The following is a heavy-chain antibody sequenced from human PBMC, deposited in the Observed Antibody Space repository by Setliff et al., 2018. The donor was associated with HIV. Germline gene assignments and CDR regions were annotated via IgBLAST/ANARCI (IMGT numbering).Heavy chain of an antibody. CDR1: GYSISSGYY. CDR3: SRHRANWGGPWDY. D-gene: IGHD3-16*01. Sequence: SETLSLTCDVSGYSISSGYYWGWIRQPPGKGLEWIGSIYHSGTIFYKPSLKSRLAISVDTSKNHFSLNLTSVTAADPAVYFCSRHRANWGGPWDYWGQGTLVTV. CDR2: IYHSGTI. V-gene: IGHV4-38-2*01. J-gene: IGHJ4*02.